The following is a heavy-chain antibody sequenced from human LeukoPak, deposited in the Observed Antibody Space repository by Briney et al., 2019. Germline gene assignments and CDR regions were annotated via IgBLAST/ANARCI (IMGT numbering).Heavy chain of an antibody. CDR2: INYSGST. Sequence: SETLSLTCTVSGGSISSYYWSWIRQPPGKGLEWIGYINYSGSTNYNPSLKSRVTISVDTSKNQFSLKLSSVTAADTAVYYCARGTYSSSWYYYYYYGMDVWGQGTTVTVSS. V-gene: IGHV4-59*08. CDR3: ARGTYSSSWYYYYYYGMDV. D-gene: IGHD6-13*01. J-gene: IGHJ6*02. CDR1: GGSISSYY.